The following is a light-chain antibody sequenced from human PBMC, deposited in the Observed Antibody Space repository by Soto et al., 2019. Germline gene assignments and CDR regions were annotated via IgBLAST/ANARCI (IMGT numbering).Light chain of an antibody. V-gene: IGKV3-20*01. Sequence: EVVLTQSPCTLSLYPGVRATLSCRASQSVTYNYVAWYQQKPGQAPRLLIYGASNRATGIPDRFSGSGSGTDFTLTISRLEPEDCAVYYCQQDGGSPPYTFGQGTKLEIK. CDR3: QQDGGSPPYT. CDR2: GAS. J-gene: IGKJ2*01. CDR1: QSVTYNY.